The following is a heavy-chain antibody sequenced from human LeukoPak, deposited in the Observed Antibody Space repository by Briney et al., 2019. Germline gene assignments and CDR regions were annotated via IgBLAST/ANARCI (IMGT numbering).Heavy chain of an antibody. D-gene: IGHD5-12*01. J-gene: IGHJ5*02. CDR2: IHYSGTT. CDR1: GGSISSHS. CDR3: ARGASGYGWFDP. V-gene: IGHV4-59*11. Sequence: SETLSLTCTVSGGSISSHSWTWIRQPPGEGLEWIGYIHYSGTTNYNPSLKSRVTISVDTSKNQFSLKLSSVTAADTAMYYCARGASGYGWFDPWGQGTLVTVSS.